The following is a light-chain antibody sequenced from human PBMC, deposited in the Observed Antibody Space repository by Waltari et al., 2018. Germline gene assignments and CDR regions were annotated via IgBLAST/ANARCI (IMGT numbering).Light chain of an antibody. V-gene: IGKV3-11*01. CDR3: QHRSSWPLT. CDR1: QSVSSY. J-gene: IGKJ4*02. CDR2: DAF. Sequence: EIVLTQSPATLSLSPGDSAALSCRASQSVSSYLAWYQQKPGQAPRLLIYDAFNRATGIPARFSGSGSGTDFTLTITSLEPEDSAVYYCQHRSSWPLTFGGGTKVEI.